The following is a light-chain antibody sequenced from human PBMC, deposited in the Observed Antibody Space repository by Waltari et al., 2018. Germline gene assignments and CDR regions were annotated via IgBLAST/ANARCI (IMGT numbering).Light chain of an antibody. Sequence: IQLTQSPSSLSASVGDRVTITCRASQGISSNLAWYQQKPGKAPKLLISDASTLQSGVPLRFSGRGSWTDFTLTISSLQPEDFATYYCQQLNSYPITFGQGTRLEIK. J-gene: IGKJ5*01. CDR3: QQLNSYPIT. V-gene: IGKV1-9*01. CDR2: DAS. CDR1: QGISSN.